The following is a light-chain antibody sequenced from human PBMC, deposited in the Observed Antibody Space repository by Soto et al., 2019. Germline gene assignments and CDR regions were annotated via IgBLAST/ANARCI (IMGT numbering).Light chain of an antibody. J-gene: IGKJ1*01. Sequence: EIVLTQSPGTLSLSPWERATLSCRASQSVSINFLAWYQQKPGQAPRLLIYGASSRATGIPDRFSGGGSGTDFTLTISRLEPEDFAVYYCQQYGSSPRTFGQGTKVDI. V-gene: IGKV3-20*01. CDR1: QSVSINF. CDR3: QQYGSSPRT. CDR2: GAS.